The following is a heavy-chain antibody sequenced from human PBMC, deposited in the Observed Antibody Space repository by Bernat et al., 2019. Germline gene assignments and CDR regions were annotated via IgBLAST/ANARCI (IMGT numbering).Heavy chain of an antibody. CDR2: IRFDGSNK. CDR3: ARDGGAAAGTTDY. V-gene: IGHV3-33*01. D-gene: IGHD6-13*01. Sequence: QVQLVQSGGGVVQPGRSLRLSCVASGFTFSSYGMHWVRQAPGKGLEWVAVIRFDGSNKYYADSVKGRFTISRDNSKNTLYLQMNSLRAEDTAVYYCARDGGAAAGTTDYWGQGTLVTVSS. CDR1: GFTFSSYG. J-gene: IGHJ4*02.